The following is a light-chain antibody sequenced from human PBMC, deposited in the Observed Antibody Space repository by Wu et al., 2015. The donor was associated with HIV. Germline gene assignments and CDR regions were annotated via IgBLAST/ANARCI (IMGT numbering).Light chain of an antibody. J-gene: IGKJ5*01. CDR2: AAS. V-gene: IGKV3-20*01. Sequence: SCRASQIIDSRSLAWYQQRLGQAPRLLISAASNRTAGIPDRFSGSGSGTDFILTISRLEPEDSAVYFCQQYGGSPPVTFGQGTRLEIK. CDR3: QQYGGSPPVT. CDR1: QIIDSRS.